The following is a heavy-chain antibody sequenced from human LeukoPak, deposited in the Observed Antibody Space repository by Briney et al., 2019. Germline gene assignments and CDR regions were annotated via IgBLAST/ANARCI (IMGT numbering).Heavy chain of an antibody. CDR1: GLSFSSFA. Sequence: GGSLRLSCAASGLSFSSFAMSWVRQGPARGLEWVSSIRGNGETFYADSVKGRFTISRDTPRNTLYLQMNSLRAEDTAVYFCAKRGVVIRVFLVGFHKEAYYFDSWGQGALVTVSS. CDR2: IRGNGET. V-gene: IGHV3-23*01. CDR3: AKRGVVIRVFLVGFHKEAYYFDS. J-gene: IGHJ4*02. D-gene: IGHD3-10*01.